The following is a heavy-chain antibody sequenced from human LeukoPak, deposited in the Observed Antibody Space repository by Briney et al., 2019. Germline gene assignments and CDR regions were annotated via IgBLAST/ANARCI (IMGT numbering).Heavy chain of an antibody. CDR1: GYTFTSYD. CDR2: MNPNSGNT. V-gene: IGHV1-8*03. J-gene: IGHJ6*03. D-gene: IGHD1-26*01. CDR3: ARGMVGATLRADFYYYYYYMDV. Sequence: ASVKVSCKASGYTFTSYDINWVRRATGQGLEWMGWMNPNSGNTGYAQKFQGRVTITRNTSISTAYMELSSLRSEDTAVYYCARGMVGATLRADFYYYYYYMDVWGKGTTVTVSS.